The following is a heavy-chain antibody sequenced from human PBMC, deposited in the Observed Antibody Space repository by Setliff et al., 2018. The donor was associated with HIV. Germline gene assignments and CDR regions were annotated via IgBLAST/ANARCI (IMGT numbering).Heavy chain of an antibody. CDR1: GFTFSSYA. CDR2: ISGSGGST. V-gene: IGHV3-23*01. CDR3: AKDRVGYCSSISCPGGFDY. J-gene: IGHJ4*02. Sequence: QPGGSLRLSCAASGFTFSSYAMAWVRQAPGKGLEWVSAISGSGGSTYYADSVKGRFTISRDKSKSTVYLQMYSLRAEDTALYYCAKDRVGYCSSISCPGGFDYWGQGTLVTVSS. D-gene: IGHD2-2*03.